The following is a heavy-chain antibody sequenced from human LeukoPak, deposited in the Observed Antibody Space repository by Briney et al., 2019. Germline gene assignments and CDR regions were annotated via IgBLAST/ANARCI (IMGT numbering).Heavy chain of an antibody. Sequence: SETLSLTCTVSGGSISSYYWSWIRQPAGKGLEWIGRIYTSGRTNYNPSLKSRVTMSVDTSKNQFSLKLSSVTAADTAVYYCASLINYYGSGSPPLYYYYMDVWGKGTTVTVSS. CDR2: IYTSGRT. CDR1: GGSISSYY. V-gene: IGHV4-4*07. D-gene: IGHD3-10*01. CDR3: ASLINYYGSGSPPLYYYYMDV. J-gene: IGHJ6*03.